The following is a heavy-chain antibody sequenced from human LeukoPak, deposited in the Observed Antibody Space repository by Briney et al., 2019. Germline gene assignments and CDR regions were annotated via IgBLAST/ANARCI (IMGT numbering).Heavy chain of an antibody. CDR1: GFTFSDHG. CDR3: VVVVVPAAVWHFDF. J-gene: IGHJ2*01. V-gene: IGHV3-33*01. D-gene: IGHD2-2*01. Sequence: PGGSLRLSCAASGFTFSDHGLHWVRQAPGKGLEWVAIVWPDGNKKLYADSVKGRFTISKDNPRNTVHLQMNSLRVDDTAVYYCVVVVVPAAVWHFDFWGSGTLVTVSS. CDR2: VWPDGNKK.